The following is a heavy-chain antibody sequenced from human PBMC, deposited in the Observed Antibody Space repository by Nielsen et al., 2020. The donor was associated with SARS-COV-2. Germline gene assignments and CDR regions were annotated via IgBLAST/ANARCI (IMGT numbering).Heavy chain of an antibody. CDR2: IYSGGST. D-gene: IGHD2-15*01. J-gene: IGHJ6*02. V-gene: IGHV3-53*03. CDR3: ARGGYCSGGSCYPTQYYYYGMDV. Sequence: WIRQPPGKGLEWVSVIYSGGSTYCADSVKGRFTISRDNSKNTLYLQMNSLRAEDTAVYYCARGGYCSGGSCYPTQYYYYGMDVWGQGTTVTVSS.